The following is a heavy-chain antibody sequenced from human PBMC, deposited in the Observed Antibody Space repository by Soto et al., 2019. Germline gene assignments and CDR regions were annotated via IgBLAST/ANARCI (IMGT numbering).Heavy chain of an antibody. D-gene: IGHD6-13*01. CDR2: IYYSGST. J-gene: IGHJ5*02. Sequence: SETLSLTCTVSGGSISSGGYYWSWIRQHPGKGLEWIGYIYYSGSTYYNPSLKSRVTISVDTSKNQFSLKLSSVTAADTAVYYCARAPRSSSIRRWFDPWGQGTLVTVSS. CDR1: GGSISSGGYY. V-gene: IGHV4-31*03. CDR3: ARAPRSSSIRRWFDP.